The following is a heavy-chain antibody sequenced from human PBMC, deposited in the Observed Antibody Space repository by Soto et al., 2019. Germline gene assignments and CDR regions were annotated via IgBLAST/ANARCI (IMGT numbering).Heavy chain of an antibody. CDR3: ARDISGSYYGLDV. D-gene: IGHD3-3*02. CDR2: INHSGRT. Sequence: PSETLSLTCGVYGGSISGYYWSWIRHSPGKGLEWIGEINHSGRTKYFPSLKSRVTMSLDTAKNQFSLKLTSVTAADTAVYYCARDISGSYYGLDVWGQGTTVTVSS. J-gene: IGHJ6*02. CDR1: GGSISGYY. V-gene: IGHV4-34*01.